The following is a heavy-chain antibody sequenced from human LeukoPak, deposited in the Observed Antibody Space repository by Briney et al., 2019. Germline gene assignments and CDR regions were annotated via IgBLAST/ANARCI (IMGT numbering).Heavy chain of an antibody. CDR1: GGSISSGGYY. CDR2: IYYSGST. J-gene: IGHJ4*02. Sequence: SETLSLTCTVSGGSISSGGYYWSWIRQHPGKGLEWIGYIYYSGSTYYNPSLKSRVTISVDTSLNQFSLKLSSVTAADTAVYYCARDDYCSGTSCRIFDSWGQGTLVTVSS. CDR3: ARDDYCSGTSCRIFDS. D-gene: IGHD2-2*01. V-gene: IGHV4-31*03.